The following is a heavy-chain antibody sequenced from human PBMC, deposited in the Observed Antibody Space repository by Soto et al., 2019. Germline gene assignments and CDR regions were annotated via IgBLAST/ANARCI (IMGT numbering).Heavy chain of an antibody. CDR1: GFTFSSYG. Sequence: PGGSLRLSCAASGFTFSSYGMHWVRQAPGKGLEWVAVISYDGSNKYYADSVKGRFTISRDNSKNTLYLQMNSLRAEDTAVYYCAKGDYYDSSGYPDYWGQGTLVTVYS. D-gene: IGHD3-22*01. CDR3: AKGDYYDSSGYPDY. CDR2: ISYDGSNK. V-gene: IGHV3-30*18. J-gene: IGHJ4*02.